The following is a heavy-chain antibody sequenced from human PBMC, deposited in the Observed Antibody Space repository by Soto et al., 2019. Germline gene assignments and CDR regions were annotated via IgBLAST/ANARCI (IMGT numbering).Heavy chain of an antibody. Sequence: GASVKVSCKASGGTFSSYAISWVRQAPGQGLEWMGGIIPIFGTANYAQKFQGRVTITADKSTSTAYMELSSLRSEDTAVYYCAAFATYYYDSSGYPFDYWGQGTLVTVS. D-gene: IGHD3-22*01. CDR1: GGTFSSYA. CDR2: IIPIFGTA. CDR3: AAFATYYYDSSGYPFDY. J-gene: IGHJ4*02. V-gene: IGHV1-69*06.